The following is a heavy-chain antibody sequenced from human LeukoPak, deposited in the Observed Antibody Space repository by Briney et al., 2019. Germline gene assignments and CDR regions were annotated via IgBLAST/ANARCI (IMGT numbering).Heavy chain of an antibody. V-gene: IGHV3-23*01. CDR3: AKDGALWYDSSGGSAFDI. D-gene: IGHD3-22*01. Sequence: PGGSLRLSCAASGFRFSSYAMSWVRQAPGKGLEWVSAISGSGVSTYYADSVKGRFTVSRDNSKNTLYLQMNSLRAEDTAVYYCAKDGALWYDSSGGSAFDIWGQGTMVTVSS. CDR1: GFRFSSYA. CDR2: ISGSGVST. J-gene: IGHJ3*02.